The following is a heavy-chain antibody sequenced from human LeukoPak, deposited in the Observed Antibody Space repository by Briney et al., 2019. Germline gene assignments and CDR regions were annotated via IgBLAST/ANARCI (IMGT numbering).Heavy chain of an antibody. CDR1: GGSISSSSYY. J-gene: IGHJ3*02. CDR2: VYYGGST. Sequence: SETLSLTCTVSGGSISSSSYYWDWIRQPPGKGLEWIGNVYYGGSTYYNPSLKSRVTISVDRSKNQFSLKLSSVTAADTAVYYCARQYCSGGSCYYAFDTWGQGTMVTVSS. V-gene: IGHV4-39*07. CDR3: ARQYCSGGSCYYAFDT. D-gene: IGHD2-15*01.